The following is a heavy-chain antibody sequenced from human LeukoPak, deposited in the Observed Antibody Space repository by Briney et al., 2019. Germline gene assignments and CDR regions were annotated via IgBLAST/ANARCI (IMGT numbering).Heavy chain of an antibody. J-gene: IGHJ4*02. V-gene: IGHV4-34*01. Sequence: PSETLSLTCGVYVGSFSVYYWIGLPQPPGEGLEWIGEINHSGRTNYNPSLKSRVTISVDTSKNLFSLKLSSVTAADTAAYYCARGLAAGVVGFDYWGQGTLVTVSS. CDR3: ARGLAAGVVGFDY. D-gene: IGHD3-10*01. CDR1: VGSFSVYY. CDR2: INHSGRT.